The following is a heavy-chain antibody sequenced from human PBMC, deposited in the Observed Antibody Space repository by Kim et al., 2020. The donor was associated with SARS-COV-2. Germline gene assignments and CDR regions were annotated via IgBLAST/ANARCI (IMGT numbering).Heavy chain of an antibody. Sequence: SETLSLTCTVSGGSVSSGSYYWSWIRQPPGKGLEWIGYIYYSGSTNYNPSLKSRVTISVDTSKNQFSLKLSSVTAADTAVYYCARVFWRSFDYWGQGTLVTVSS. CDR1: GGSVSSGSYY. D-gene: IGHD3-3*01. CDR2: IYYSGST. J-gene: IGHJ4*02. CDR3: ARVFWRSFDY. V-gene: IGHV4-61*01.